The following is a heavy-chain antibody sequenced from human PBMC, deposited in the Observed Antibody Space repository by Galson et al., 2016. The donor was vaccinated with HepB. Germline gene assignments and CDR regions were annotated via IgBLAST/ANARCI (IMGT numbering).Heavy chain of an antibody. CDR2: ISFDGDKI. V-gene: IGHV3-30*18. D-gene: IGHD6-6*01. Sequence: SLRLSCAASAFTFSNSGMHWVRQAPGKGLEWVATISFDGDKIYYGESVRGRFTISRDDAKSTVYLEMIGLRTEDTAVYYCAKDYAVAARPPDYWAREPWSPSPQ. J-gene: IGHJ4*02. CDR3: AKDYAVAARPPDY. CDR1: AFTFSNSG.